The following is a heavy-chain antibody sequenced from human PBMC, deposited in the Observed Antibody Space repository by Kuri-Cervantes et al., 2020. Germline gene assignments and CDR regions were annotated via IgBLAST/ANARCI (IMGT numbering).Heavy chain of an antibody. J-gene: IGHJ4*02. CDR1: GFTFSDHY. CDR2: IRNKANSYTT. CDR3: TREAQYYDY. Sequence: GGSLRLSCAASGFTFSDHYIDWVRQAPGKGLEWVGRIRNKANSYTTEYAASVKGRFTTSRDDSKSSVYLQMNSLKTEDTAVYYCTREAQYYDYWGQGTLVTVSS. V-gene: IGHV3-72*01. D-gene: IGHD3-10*01.